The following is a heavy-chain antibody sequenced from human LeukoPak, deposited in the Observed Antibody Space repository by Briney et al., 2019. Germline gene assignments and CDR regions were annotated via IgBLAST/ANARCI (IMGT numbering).Heavy chain of an antibody. J-gene: IGHJ4*02. CDR3: AGEGYGSGSYYPLDY. CDR1: GGTFSSYA. Sequence: SVKVSCKASGGTFSSYAISWVRQAPGQGLEWMGGIIPIFGTANYAQKFQGRVTMTRDMSTSTVYMELSSLRSEDTAVYYCAGEGYGSGSYYPLDYWGQGTLVTVSS. D-gene: IGHD3-10*01. CDR2: IIPIFGTA. V-gene: IGHV1-69*05.